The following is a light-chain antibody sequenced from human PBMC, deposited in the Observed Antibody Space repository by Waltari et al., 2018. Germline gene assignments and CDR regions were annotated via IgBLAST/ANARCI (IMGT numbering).Light chain of an antibody. V-gene: IGKV2-30*02. Sequence: DVVMTQSPLSLPVTLGQPVSISCRSSQSLVHRDGSTYLNWFHQRPGQAPRRLIYRVSTRDSVVPDRFSGSGSGSDFTLIISRVEAEDVGVYFCMQGTHWPPSFGGGTKVEIK. CDR1: QSLVHRDGSTY. CDR3: MQGTHWPPS. J-gene: IGKJ4*01. CDR2: RVS.